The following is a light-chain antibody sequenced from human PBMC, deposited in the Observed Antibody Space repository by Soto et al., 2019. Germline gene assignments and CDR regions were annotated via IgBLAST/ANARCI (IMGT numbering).Light chain of an antibody. V-gene: IGKV3-15*01. CDR2: GAS. Sequence: EIVLTQSPSTLSLSPGERATLSCRASQSVSNYLAWYQQKPGQTPRLLIYGASTRATDIPARFRGSGSGTEFTLSISSLQSEDFAVYYCQQYGSSPITFGQGTRLEIK. CDR1: QSVSNY. J-gene: IGKJ5*01. CDR3: QQYGSSPIT.